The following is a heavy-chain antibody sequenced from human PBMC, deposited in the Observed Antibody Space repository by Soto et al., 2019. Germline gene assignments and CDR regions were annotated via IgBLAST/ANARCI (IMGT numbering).Heavy chain of an antibody. D-gene: IGHD4-17*01. CDR1: GFTFSSYG. CDR3: AKDLVTTSDY. CDR2: ISYDGSNK. J-gene: IGHJ4*02. Sequence: QVQLVESGGGVVQPGRSLSLSCAASGFTFSSYGMHWVRQAPGKGLEWVAVISYDGSNKYYADSVKGRFTISRDNSKNTLYLQMNSLRAEDTAVYYCAKDLVTTSDYWGQGTLVTVSS. V-gene: IGHV3-30*18.